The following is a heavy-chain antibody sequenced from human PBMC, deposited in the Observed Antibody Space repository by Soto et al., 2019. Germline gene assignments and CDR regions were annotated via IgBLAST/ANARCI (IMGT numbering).Heavy chain of an antibody. CDR3: ANGPRYCSGGSCYNWFDP. J-gene: IGHJ5*02. Sequence: QVQLVESGGGVVQPGRSLRLSCAASGFTFSSYGMHWVRQAPGKGLEWVAVISYDGSNKYYADSVKGRFTISRDNSKNTLYLQMNSLRAEDTAVYYCANGPRYCSGGSCYNWFDPWGQGTLVTVSS. D-gene: IGHD2-15*01. CDR1: GFTFSSYG. CDR2: ISYDGSNK. V-gene: IGHV3-30*18.